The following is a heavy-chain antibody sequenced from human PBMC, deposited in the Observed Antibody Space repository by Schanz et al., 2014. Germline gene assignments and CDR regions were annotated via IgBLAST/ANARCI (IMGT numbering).Heavy chain of an antibody. V-gene: IGHV3-23*04. D-gene: IGHD3-9*01. CDR1: GFTFSTFA. CDR3: AKAADWPVTRFDP. Sequence: VQLVESGGGVVQPGRSLRLSCAASGFTFSTFAMHWVRQAPGKGLEWVSAISGSGGSTYYADSVRGRFTISSDSSKNTLYLQMSSLRADDTAVYYCAKAADWPVTRFDPWGQGTLVTVSS. J-gene: IGHJ5*02. CDR2: ISGSGGST.